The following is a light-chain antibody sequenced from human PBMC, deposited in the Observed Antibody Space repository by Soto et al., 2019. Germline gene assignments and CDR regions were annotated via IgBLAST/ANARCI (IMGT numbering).Light chain of an antibody. V-gene: IGKV3-11*01. J-gene: IGKJ2*01. CDR1: QSVSSY. CDR2: DAS. CDR3: QQRRNWPPMYT. Sequence: EIVLTQSPATLSLSPGDRATLSCRASQSVSSYLAWYQQKPGQAPRLLIYDASNRATGIPARFSGSGSGTDFTLTISSLEPEYFAVYYCQQRRNWPPMYTFGQGTKLEIK.